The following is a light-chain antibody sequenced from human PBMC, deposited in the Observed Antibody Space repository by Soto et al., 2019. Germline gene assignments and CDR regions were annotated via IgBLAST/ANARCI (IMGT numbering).Light chain of an antibody. V-gene: IGLV2-14*01. J-gene: IGLJ1*01. Sequence: QSVLTQPASVSGSPGQSITISCTGTYSDVGGYEYVSWFQQHPGKAPKLMIYEVSNRPSGVSNRFSGSKSGNTASLTISGLQAEDEADYYCSSYTSSTTSVFGTGTKVTVL. CDR1: YSDVGGYEY. CDR2: EVS. CDR3: SSYTSSTTSV.